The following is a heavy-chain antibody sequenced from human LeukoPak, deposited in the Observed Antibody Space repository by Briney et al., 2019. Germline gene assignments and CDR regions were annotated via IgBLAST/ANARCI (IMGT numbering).Heavy chain of an antibody. CDR2: IYFSGNA. V-gene: IGHV4-39*01. CDR1: GFTFSSYG. J-gene: IGHJ4*02. CDR3: ARQPGYFDY. Sequence: LRLSCAASGFTFSSYGMHWVRQPPGKGLEWIGRIYFSGNAYYNPSLKSRVTVSVDTSKNQFSLRLSSVTATGTAVYYCARQPGYFDYWGQGTLVTVSS.